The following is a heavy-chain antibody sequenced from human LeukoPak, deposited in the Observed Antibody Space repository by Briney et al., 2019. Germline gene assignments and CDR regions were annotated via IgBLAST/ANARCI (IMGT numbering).Heavy chain of an antibody. D-gene: IGHD5-18*01. CDR1: GFTFSSYS. Sequence: PGGSLRLSCAASGFTFSSYSMNWVRQAPGKGLEWVSSISSSSSYIYYADSVKGRFTISRDNAKNSLYLQMNSLRAEDTAVYYCAREEKFLPWIQLWKLEAQDFDYWGQGTLVTVSS. J-gene: IGHJ4*02. CDR2: ISSSSSYI. CDR3: AREEKFLPWIQLWKLEAQDFDY. V-gene: IGHV3-21*01.